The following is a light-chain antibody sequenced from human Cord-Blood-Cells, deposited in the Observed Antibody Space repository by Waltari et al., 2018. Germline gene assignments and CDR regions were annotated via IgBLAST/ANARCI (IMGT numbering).Light chain of an antibody. J-gene: IGLJ2*01. V-gene: IGLV2-14*01. CDR2: DVS. Sequence: QSALTQPASVSGSPGQSITISCTGTSSDVGGYNYVSWYQQHPGKAPKLMFYDVSKRPSGVSNRFPGSKSGNTASLTISGLQAEDEADYYCSSYTSSSTVFGGGTKLTVL. CDR3: SSYTSSSTV. CDR1: SSDVGGYNY.